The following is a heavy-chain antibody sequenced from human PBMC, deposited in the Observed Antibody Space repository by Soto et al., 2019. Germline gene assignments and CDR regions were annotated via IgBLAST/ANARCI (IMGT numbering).Heavy chain of an antibody. CDR2: INAGNGNT. J-gene: IGHJ4*02. D-gene: IGHD6-13*01. Sequence: ASVNVSCKASGYTFTSYAMHWVRPAPGQRLEWMGWINAGNGNTKYSQKFQGRVTITRDTSASTAYMELSSLRSEDTAVYYCARDLVWQQLVRKAAADRFDYWGQGTLVTVSS. CDR1: GYTFTSYA. CDR3: ARDLVWQQLVRKAAADRFDY. V-gene: IGHV1-3*01.